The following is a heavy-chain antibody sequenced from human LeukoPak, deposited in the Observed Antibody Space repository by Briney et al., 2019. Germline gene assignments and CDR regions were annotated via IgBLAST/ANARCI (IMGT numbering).Heavy chain of an antibody. D-gene: IGHD2-15*01. CDR1: GFTFGDYV. J-gene: IGHJ4*02. V-gene: IGHV3-48*01. Sequence: GGSLRLSCTASGFTFGDYVMSWVRQAPGKGLEWVSYISSSSSTIYYADSVKGRFTISRDNAKNSLYLQMNSLRAEDTAVYYCARDVKAGYCSGGSCYGAGYWGQGTLVTVSS. CDR3: ARDVKAGYCSGGSCYGAGY. CDR2: ISSSSSTI.